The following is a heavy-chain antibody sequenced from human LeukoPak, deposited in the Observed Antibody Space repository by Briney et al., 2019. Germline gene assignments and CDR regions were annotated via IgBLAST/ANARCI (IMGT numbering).Heavy chain of an antibody. CDR3: ARARGYSGYASLDY. J-gene: IGHJ4*02. CDR2: ISYDGSNK. Sequence: GRSLRLFCAASGFTFSSYAMHWVRQAPGKGLEWVAVISYDGSNKYYADSVKGRFTISRDNSKNTLYLQMNSLRAEDTAVYYCARARGYSGYASLDYWGQGTLVTVSS. D-gene: IGHD5-12*01. V-gene: IGHV3-30-3*01. CDR1: GFTFSSYA.